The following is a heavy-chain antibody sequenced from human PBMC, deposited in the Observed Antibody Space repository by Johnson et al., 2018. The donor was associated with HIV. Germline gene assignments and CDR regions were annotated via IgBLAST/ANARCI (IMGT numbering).Heavy chain of an antibody. CDR1: GFTFGDYA. D-gene: IGHD2-15*01. CDR2: ISYDGSNK. Sequence: QVQLVESGGGLVQPGGSLSLSCKSSGFTFGDYAMSWVRQAPGKGLEWVAVISYDGSNKYYADSVKGRFTISRDNSKNTLYLQMNSLRAEDTAVYYCARVARHDGWWFDAFDIWGQGTMVTVSS. V-gene: IGHV3-30*04. CDR3: ARVARHDGWWFDAFDI. J-gene: IGHJ3*02.